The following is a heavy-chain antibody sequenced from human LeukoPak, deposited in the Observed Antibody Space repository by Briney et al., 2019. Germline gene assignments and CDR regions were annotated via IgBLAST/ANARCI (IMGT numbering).Heavy chain of an antibody. Sequence: ASVKVSCKASGGTFSSYAISWVRQAPGQGLEWMGGIIPIFGTANYAQKFQGRVTITADESTSTAYMELSSLRSEDTAVYYRATRYSSSWYSFDYWGQGTLVTVSS. V-gene: IGHV1-69*13. J-gene: IGHJ4*02. CDR1: GGTFSSYA. D-gene: IGHD6-13*01. CDR3: ATRYSSSWYSFDY. CDR2: IIPIFGTA.